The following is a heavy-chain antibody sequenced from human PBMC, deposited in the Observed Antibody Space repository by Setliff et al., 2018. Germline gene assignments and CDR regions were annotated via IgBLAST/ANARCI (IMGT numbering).Heavy chain of an antibody. V-gene: IGHV3-11*04. CDR3: GSGLHPDYPDY. CDR2: ISRVVSVT. J-gene: IGHJ4*01. D-gene: IGHD2-15*01. Sequence: KAGGSLRLSCEASGFMFSDYFMSWIRQAPGKGLEWVSFISRVVSVTYYGDSVKGRFTISRDNAKRSVYLQMNNLRVDDTAIYYCGSGLHPDYPDYWGQGTLVTVSS. CDR1: GFMFSDYF.